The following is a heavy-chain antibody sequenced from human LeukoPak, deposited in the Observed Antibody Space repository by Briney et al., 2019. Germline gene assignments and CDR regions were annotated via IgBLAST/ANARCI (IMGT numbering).Heavy chain of an antibody. CDR3: ARVPTELRYNRNYGVQVAFDI. V-gene: IGHV1-46*01. J-gene: IGHJ3*02. D-gene: IGHD1-7*01. Sequence: ASVKVSCKASGYTFTSYYMHWVRRAPGQGLEWMGIINPNGGSTSYAQKFQGRVTMTRDMSTSTVYMELSSLRSEDMAVYYCARVPTELRYNRNYGVQVAFDIWGQGTMVTVSS. CDR2: INPNGGST. CDR1: GYTFTSYY.